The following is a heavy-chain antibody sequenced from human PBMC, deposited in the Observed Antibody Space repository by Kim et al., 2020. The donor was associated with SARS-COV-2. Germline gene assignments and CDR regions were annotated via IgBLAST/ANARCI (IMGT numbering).Heavy chain of an antibody. V-gene: IGHV1-69*04. Sequence: KFQGRVTITADKSTSTAYMELSSLRSEDTAVYYCARDEDSSSWYKVAFDIWGQGTMVTVSS. D-gene: IGHD6-13*01. J-gene: IGHJ3*02. CDR3: ARDEDSSSWYKVAFDI.